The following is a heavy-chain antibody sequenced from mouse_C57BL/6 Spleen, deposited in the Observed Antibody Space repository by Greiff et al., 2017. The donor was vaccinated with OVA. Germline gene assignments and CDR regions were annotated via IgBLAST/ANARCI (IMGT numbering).Heavy chain of an antibody. Sequence: VQLQQSGPELVKPGASVKISCKASGYAFSSSWMNWVKQRPGKGLEWIGRIYPGDGDTNYNGKFKGKATLTADKSSSTAYMQLSSLTSEDSAVYFCARSEGTYDYDAMDYWGQGTSVTVSS. CDR3: ARSEGTYDYDAMDY. CDR2: IYPGDGDT. J-gene: IGHJ4*01. V-gene: IGHV1-82*01. CDR1: GYAFSSSW.